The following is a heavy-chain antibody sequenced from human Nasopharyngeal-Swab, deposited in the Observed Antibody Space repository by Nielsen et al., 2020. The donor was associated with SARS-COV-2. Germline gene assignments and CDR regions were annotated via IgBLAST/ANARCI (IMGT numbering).Heavy chain of an antibody. CDR1: GFTFSSYA. Sequence: GASLKISCAASGFTFSSYAMHWVRRAPGKGLEWVAVISYDGSNKYYADSVKGRFTISRDNSKNTLYLQMNSLRAEDTAVYYCARALWGSYYYGMDVWGQGTTVTVSS. V-gene: IGHV3-30*04. CDR3: ARALWGSYYYGMDV. CDR2: ISYDGSNK. J-gene: IGHJ6*02. D-gene: IGHD7-27*01.